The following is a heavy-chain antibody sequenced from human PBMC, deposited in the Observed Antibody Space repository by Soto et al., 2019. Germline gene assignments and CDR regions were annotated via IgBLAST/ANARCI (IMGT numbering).Heavy chain of an antibody. CDR1: GFSLSTSGVG. D-gene: IGHD7-27*01. Sequence: QITLKESGPTLVKPTQTLTLTCTFSGFSLSTSGVGVGWIRQPPGKALEWLALIYWDDDKRYSPSLKSRLTNTKDTPKNQVVLTMTKLDPVDTATYYCAPSPLPNWGSRGAFDYWGQGTLVTVSS. CDR3: APSPLPNWGSRGAFDY. V-gene: IGHV2-5*02. CDR2: IYWDDDK. J-gene: IGHJ4*02.